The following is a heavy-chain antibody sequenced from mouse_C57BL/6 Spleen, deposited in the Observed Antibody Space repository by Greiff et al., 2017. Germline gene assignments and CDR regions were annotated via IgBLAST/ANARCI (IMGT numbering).Heavy chain of an antibody. Sequence: EVQLVESGGDLVKPGGSLELSCAASGFTFSSYGMSWVRQTPDKRLEWVATISSGGSYTYYPDSVKGRFTISRDNAKNTLYLQMSSLKSEDTAMYYCARGDYFDYWGQGTTLTVSS. CDR1: GFTFSSYG. V-gene: IGHV5-6*01. CDR2: ISSGGSYT. CDR3: ARGDYFDY. J-gene: IGHJ2*01.